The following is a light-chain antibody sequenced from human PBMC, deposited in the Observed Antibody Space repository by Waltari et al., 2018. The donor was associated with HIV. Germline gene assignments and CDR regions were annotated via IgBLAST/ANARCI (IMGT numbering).Light chain of an antibody. CDR2: DVT. CDR1: SRDIGGGYYY. J-gene: IGLJ2*01. CDR3: CSYGGSYTL. Sequence: QSALTQPRSVSGSPGQSVTISCTAISRDIGGGYYYVSWYQQYPGKVTRIMIYDVTKRPSGVPDRFSGSKSGNTASLTISGLQAEDEADYYCCSYGGSYTLFGGGTKVTVL. V-gene: IGLV2-11*01.